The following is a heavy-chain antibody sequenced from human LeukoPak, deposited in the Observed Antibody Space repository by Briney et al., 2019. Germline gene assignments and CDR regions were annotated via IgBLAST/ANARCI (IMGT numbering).Heavy chain of an antibody. CDR2: VYSGGDT. CDR3: ARILGYCSGGSCYSGRLDY. Sequence: PGGSPRLSCTTSGFTFGDYAMSWARQAPGKGLEWVSVVYSGGDTYYADSVKGRFTISKDNSKNTLYLQMNSLRAEDTAVYYCARILGYCSGGSCYSGRLDYWGQGTLVTVSS. V-gene: IGHV3-53*01. J-gene: IGHJ4*02. D-gene: IGHD2-15*01. CDR1: GFTFGDYA.